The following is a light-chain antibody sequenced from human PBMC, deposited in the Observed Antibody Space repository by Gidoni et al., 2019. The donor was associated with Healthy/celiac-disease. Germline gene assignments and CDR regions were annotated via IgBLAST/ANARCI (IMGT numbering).Light chain of an antibody. J-gene: IGLJ2*01. CDR1: KLGDKY. CDR3: QAWDSSTYVV. CDR2: QDS. Sequence: SYALTHPPSVSVSPGQTASIPCSGDKLGDKYACWYQQKPGQSPVLVIYQDSKRPSGIPERFSGSNSGNTATLTISGTQAMDEADYYCQAWDSSTYVVFGGGTKLTVL. V-gene: IGLV3-1*01.